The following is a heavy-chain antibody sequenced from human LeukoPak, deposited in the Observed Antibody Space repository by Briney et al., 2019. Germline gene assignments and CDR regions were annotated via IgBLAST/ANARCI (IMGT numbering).Heavy chain of an antibody. J-gene: IGHJ4*02. Sequence: PSETLSLTCAVYGGSFSGYYWSWIRQPPGKGLEWIGEINHSGSTNYNPSLKSRVTISVDTYKNQFSLKLSSVTAAGTAVYYCARQKKIVLVVYAIGYYFDYWGQGTLVTVSS. D-gene: IGHD2-8*02. V-gene: IGHV4-34*01. CDR1: GGSFSGYY. CDR3: ARQKKIVLVVYAIGYYFDY. CDR2: INHSGST.